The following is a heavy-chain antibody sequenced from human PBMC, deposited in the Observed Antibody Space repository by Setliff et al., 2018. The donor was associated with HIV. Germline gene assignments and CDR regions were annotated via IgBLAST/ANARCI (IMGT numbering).Heavy chain of an antibody. D-gene: IGHD1-20*01. J-gene: IGHJ4*02. V-gene: IGHV1-69*05. CDR3: ATRLYPYYTGRQYNALGHFES. CDR1: GGTFTNHG. CDR2: VIPMFGIT. Sequence: GASVKVSCKASGGTFTNHGIGWVRQAPGRRLEWLGGVIPMFGITNDGQKFHGRVAITTDESTSTVFMELSSLTSEDTAVYYCATRLYPYYTGRQYNALGHFESWGQGTLVTVSS.